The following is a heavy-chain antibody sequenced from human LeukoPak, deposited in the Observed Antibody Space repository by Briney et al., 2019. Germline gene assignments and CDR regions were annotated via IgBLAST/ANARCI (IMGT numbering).Heavy chain of an antibody. CDR3: ARDRGYVGRYYFDY. Sequence: KSSETLSLTCTVSGLSISSGGYYWRWLRQHPGKGLEWIGYIYYSGSTYYNPSLKSRVTISVDTSKNQFSLKLSSVTAADTAVYYCARDRGYVGRYYFDYWGQGTLVTVSS. V-gene: IGHV4-31*03. J-gene: IGHJ4*02. CDR1: GLSISSGGYY. CDR2: IYYSGST. D-gene: IGHD5-12*01.